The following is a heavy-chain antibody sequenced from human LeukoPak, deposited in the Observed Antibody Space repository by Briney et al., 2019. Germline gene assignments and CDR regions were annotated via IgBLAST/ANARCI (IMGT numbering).Heavy chain of an antibody. CDR1: GFTFSTYS. V-gene: IGHV3-21*04. Sequence: GGSLRLSCAASGFTFSTYSMNWVRQAPGKGLEWVSSISSSSSYIYYADSVKGRFTISRDNAKNSLYLQMNSLRAEDTAVYYCAGTLYSGYGLGSLGAFDIWGQGTMVSVSS. D-gene: IGHD5-12*01. J-gene: IGHJ3*02. CDR3: AGTLYSGYGLGSLGAFDI. CDR2: ISSSSSYI.